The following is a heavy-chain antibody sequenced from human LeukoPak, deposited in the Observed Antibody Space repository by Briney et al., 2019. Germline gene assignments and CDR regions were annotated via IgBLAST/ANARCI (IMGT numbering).Heavy chain of an antibody. J-gene: IGHJ5*02. CDR3: ARIPGAGYSNGWYRFDP. CDR2: ISRHGST. D-gene: IGHD6-19*01. CDR1: GGSFSDYY. Sequence: SGTLSLTCAVYGGSFSDYYWSWIRQPPGKGLEWVGEISRHGSTNYNPSLKSRVTISIDTSKNQFSLNLRSVTAADTALYYCARIPGAGYSNGWYRFDPWGQGTLVTVSS. V-gene: IGHV4-34*01.